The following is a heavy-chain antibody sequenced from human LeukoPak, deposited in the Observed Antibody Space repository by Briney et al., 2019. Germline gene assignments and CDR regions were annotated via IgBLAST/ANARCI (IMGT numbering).Heavy chain of an antibody. CDR1: GFTVSSYA. V-gene: IGHV3-23*01. CDR3: AKRLGTGNAFDV. CDR2: FGRIVGGT. D-gene: IGHD7-27*01. J-gene: IGHJ3*01. Sequence: GGSLRLSCAASGFTVSSYAMSWVRQAPGKGLEWVSAFGRIVGGTYYADSVKGRFTVSRDTSKNTLFLQMSSLRVEDTAVYYCAKRLGTGNAFDVGGQGTMLTVSS.